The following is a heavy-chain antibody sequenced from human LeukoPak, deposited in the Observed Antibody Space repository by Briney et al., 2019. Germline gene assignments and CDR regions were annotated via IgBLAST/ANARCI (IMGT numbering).Heavy chain of an antibody. V-gene: IGHV4-59*12. CDR2: IYYSGST. Sequence: SEXXXLTCTVSGGSISSYYWSWIRQPPGKGLEWIGYIYYSGSTNYNPSLKSRVTISVDTSKNQFSLKLISVTAADTAVYYCARDPASGSHTFDHWGQGTLVTVSS. J-gene: IGHJ4*02. CDR1: GGSISSYY. D-gene: IGHD1-26*01. CDR3: ARDPASGSHTFDH.